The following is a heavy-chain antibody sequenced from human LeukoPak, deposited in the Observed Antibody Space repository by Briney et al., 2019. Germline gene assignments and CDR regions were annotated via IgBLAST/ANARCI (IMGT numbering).Heavy chain of an antibody. D-gene: IGHD2-15*01. Sequence: SETLPLTCTVSGGSIRSSTYYWDWIRQPPGKGLEWIGRIYTSGSTNYNPSLKSRVTMSVDTSKNQFSLKLSSVTAADTAVYYCAREGPCSGGSCYRDWFDPWGQGTLVTVSS. V-gene: IGHV4-39*07. CDR2: IYTSGST. CDR3: AREGPCSGGSCYRDWFDP. J-gene: IGHJ5*02. CDR1: GGSIRSSTYY.